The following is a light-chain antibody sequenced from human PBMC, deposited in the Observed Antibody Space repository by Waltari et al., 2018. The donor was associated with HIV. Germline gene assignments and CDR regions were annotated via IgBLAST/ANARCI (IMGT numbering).Light chain of an antibody. CDR3: SSYTTSSTYV. CDR1: FSDVGGYHY. CDR2: DVS. J-gene: IGLJ1*01. Sequence: QSALTQPASVSGSPGQSITISCTGTFSDVGGYHYVSWYQQPPGKAPTRMIYDVSNRPSGVSNRFSGTNADNTVSLPISGLHAEDEADYYCSSYTTSSTYVFGSGTKVTVL. V-gene: IGLV2-14*03.